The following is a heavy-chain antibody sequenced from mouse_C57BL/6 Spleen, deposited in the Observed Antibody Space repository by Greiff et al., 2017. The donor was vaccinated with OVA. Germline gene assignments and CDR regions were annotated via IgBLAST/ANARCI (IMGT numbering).Heavy chain of an antibody. D-gene: IGHD2-5*01. CDR3: AKRNSSNYSWLTY. J-gene: IGHJ3*01. Sequence: QVQLQQSGAELMKPGASVKFSCKATGYTFTGYWIEWVKQRPGHGLEWIGVILPGSGSTNYNEKFKGKATLPADTSSNTAYMQISNLTTKDSAIYDCAKRNSSNYSWLTYWGQGTLVTVSA. CDR1: GYTFTGYW. CDR2: ILPGSGST. V-gene: IGHV1-9*01.